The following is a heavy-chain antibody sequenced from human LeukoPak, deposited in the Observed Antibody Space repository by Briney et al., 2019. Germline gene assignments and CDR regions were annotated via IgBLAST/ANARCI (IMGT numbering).Heavy chain of an antibody. CDR3: ARGPLYGSGSYYVGFDY. CDR1: GGSFSGYY. J-gene: IGHJ4*02. V-gene: IGHV4-34*01. D-gene: IGHD3-10*01. Sequence: ASETLSLTCAVYGGSFSGYYWSWIRQPPGKGLEWIGEINHSGSTNYNPSLKSRVTISVDTSKNQFSLKLSSVTAADTAVYYCARGPLYGSGSYYVGFDYWGQGTRVTVSS. CDR2: INHSGST.